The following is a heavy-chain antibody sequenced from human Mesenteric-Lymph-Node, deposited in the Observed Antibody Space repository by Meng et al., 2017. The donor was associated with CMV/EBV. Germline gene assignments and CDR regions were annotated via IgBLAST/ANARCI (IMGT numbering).Heavy chain of an antibody. V-gene: IGHV3-30*04. CDR3: ARAMYSSYYYYYGMDV. CDR1: GFTFSSYA. CDR2: ISYDGSNK. Sequence: GESLKISCAASGFTFSSYAMHWVRQAPGKGLEWVAVISYDGSNKYYADSVKGRFTISRDSSKNTLYLQMNSLRAEDTAVYYCARAMYSSYYYYYGMDVWGQGTMVTVSS. D-gene: IGHD6-13*01. J-gene: IGHJ6*02.